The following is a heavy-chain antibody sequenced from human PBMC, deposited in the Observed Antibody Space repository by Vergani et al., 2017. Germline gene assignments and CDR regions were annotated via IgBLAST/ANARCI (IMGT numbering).Heavy chain of an antibody. D-gene: IGHD3-3*01. CDR2: ISSSSSYI. V-gene: IGHV3-21*01. CDR1: GFTFSSYS. J-gene: IGHJ3*02. CDR3: ANTSWSVYPNDAFDI. Sequence: EVQLVESGGGLVKPGGSLRLSCAASGFTFSSYSMNWVRQAPGKGLEWVSSISSSSSYIYYADSVKGRFTISRDNAKNSLYLQMNSLRAEDTAVYYCANTSWSVYPNDAFDIWGQGTMVTVSS.